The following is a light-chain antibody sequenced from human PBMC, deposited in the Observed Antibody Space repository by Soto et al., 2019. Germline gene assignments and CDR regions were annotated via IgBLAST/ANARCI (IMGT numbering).Light chain of an antibody. V-gene: IGKV3-20*01. CDR3: QQYGSSPFT. CDR2: GAS. Sequence: EIVLTQSPGTLSLSPRERATLSCRASQSVSSSYLAWYQQKPGQAPRLLIYGASSRATGIPDRFSGSGSGTDFTLTSSRLEPEDFAVYYCQQYGSSPFTFGPGTKVDIK. J-gene: IGKJ3*01. CDR1: QSVSSSY.